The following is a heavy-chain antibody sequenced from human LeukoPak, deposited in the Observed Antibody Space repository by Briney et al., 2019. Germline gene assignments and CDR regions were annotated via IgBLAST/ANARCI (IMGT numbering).Heavy chain of an antibody. Sequence: SETLSLTCTVSGGSISSSSYYWGWIRRPPGKGLEWIGSIYYSGSTYYNPSLKSRVTISVDTSKNQFSLKLSSVTAADTAVYYCARGGGVDPWGQGTLVTVSS. D-gene: IGHD3-16*01. CDR3: ARGGGVDP. CDR2: IYYSGST. CDR1: GGSISSSSYY. V-gene: IGHV4-39*01. J-gene: IGHJ5*02.